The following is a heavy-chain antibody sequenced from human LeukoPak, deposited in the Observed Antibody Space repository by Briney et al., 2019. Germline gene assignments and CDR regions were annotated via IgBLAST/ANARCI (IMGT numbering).Heavy chain of an antibody. D-gene: IGHD1-26*01. J-gene: IGHJ4*02. CDR3: ARDSSGSLDY. CDR1: GFSFGGCT. V-gene: IGHV3-43*01. Sequence: GGSLRLSCAASGFSFGGCTMHWVRQAPGKGLEWVSLISWNGYSTSYGDSVKGRFTISRDNNKNSLYLQMNSLRTEDTALYYCARDSSGSLDYWGRGTLVTVSS. CDR2: ISWNGYST.